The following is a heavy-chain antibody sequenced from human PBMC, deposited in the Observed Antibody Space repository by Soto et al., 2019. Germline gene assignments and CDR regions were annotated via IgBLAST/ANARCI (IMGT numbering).Heavy chain of an antibody. D-gene: IGHD3-3*01. Sequence: SETLSLTCAGSGGSITTCDYSWSWMRQPPGRGLEWIGSIYHTGTTHYIPSLKSRVTMSLDKSKNQFSLDLTSMTAADTAVYYCVRERTIFGVAPGGGVDVWGRGTTVTVSS. CDR1: GGSITTCDYS. V-gene: IGHV4-30-2*01. CDR2: IYHTGTT. CDR3: VRERTIFGVAPGGGVDV. J-gene: IGHJ6*02.